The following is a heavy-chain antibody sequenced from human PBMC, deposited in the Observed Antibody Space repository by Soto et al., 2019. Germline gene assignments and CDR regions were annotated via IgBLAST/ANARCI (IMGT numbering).Heavy chain of an antibody. CDR1: GGSISSGDYY. J-gene: IGHJ6*02. CDR3: ARKGRRAYGKDG. Sequence: PSETLSLTCTVSGGSISSGDYYWSWIRQPPGKGLEWIGYIYYSGSTYYNPSLKSRVTISVDTSKNQFSLKLSSVTAADTAVYYCARKGRRAYGKDGWGQGTQGTGS. V-gene: IGHV4-30-4*01. CDR2: IYYSGST.